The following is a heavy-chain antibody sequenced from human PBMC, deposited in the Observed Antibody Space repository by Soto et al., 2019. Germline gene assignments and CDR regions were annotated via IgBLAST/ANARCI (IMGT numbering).Heavy chain of an antibody. CDR3: AKSSSGWYGLDY. CDR1: VFTFSSYA. V-gene: IGHV3-23*01. D-gene: IGHD6-19*01. Sequence: GSLRLSCAASVFTFSSYAMSWVRQAPGRGLEWVSAISGSGGSTYYADSVKGRFTISRDNSKNTLYLQMNSLRAEDTAVYYCAKSSSGWYGLDYWGQGTLVTSPQ. CDR2: ISGSGGST. J-gene: IGHJ4*02.